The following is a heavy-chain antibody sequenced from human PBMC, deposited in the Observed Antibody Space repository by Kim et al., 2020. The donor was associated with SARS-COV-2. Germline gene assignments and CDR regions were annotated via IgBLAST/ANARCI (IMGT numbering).Heavy chain of an antibody. CDR3: AREVPATATSYLNWFDP. J-gene: IGHJ5*02. V-gene: IGHV4-34*01. CDR2: INHSGST. CDR1: GGSFSGYY. Sequence: SETLSLTCAVYGGSFSGYYWSWIRQPPGKGLEWIGEINHSGSTNYNPSLKSRVTISVDTSKNQFSLKLSSVTAADTAVYYCAREVPATATSYLNWFDPWGQGTLVTVSS. D-gene: IGHD2-15*01.